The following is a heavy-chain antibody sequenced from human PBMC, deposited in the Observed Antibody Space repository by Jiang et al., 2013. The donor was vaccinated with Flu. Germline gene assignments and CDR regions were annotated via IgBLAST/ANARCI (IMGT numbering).Heavy chain of an antibody. V-gene: IGHV4-59*01. CDR3: ARDPLFDSSGYYFAY. D-gene: IGHD3-22*01. CDR2: VFYSGAT. Sequence: PGLVKPSETLSLTCSVSGASISSYYWSWIRLAPGKGLEWIGYVFYSGATSYNPSLKSRVTISVDTSKNQFSLRLNSVTAADTAVYYCARDPLFDSSGYYFAYWGQGSLVTVSS. CDR1: GASISSYY. J-gene: IGHJ4*02.